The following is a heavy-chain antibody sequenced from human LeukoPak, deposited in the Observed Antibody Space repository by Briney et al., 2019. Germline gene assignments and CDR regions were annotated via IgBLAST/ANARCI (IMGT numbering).Heavy chain of an antibody. CDR1: GGSISSYY. V-gene: IGHV4-59*01. D-gene: IGHD2-2*01. CDR3: AREDAQEGTNAFDI. Sequence: PSETLSLTCTVSGGSISSYYWSWIRQPPGKGLEWIGYIYYSGSTNYNPSLKSRVTISVDMSKNQFSPKLSSVTAADTAVYYCAREDAQEGTNAFDIWGQGTMVTVSS. CDR2: IYYSGST. J-gene: IGHJ3*02.